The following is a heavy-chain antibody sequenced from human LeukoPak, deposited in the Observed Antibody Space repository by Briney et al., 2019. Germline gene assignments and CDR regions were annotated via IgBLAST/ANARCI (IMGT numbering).Heavy chain of an antibody. CDR3: ARDSALLNNGYLYGGSDY. J-gene: IGHJ4*02. Sequence: ASVKVSFKASGYTFTNYGISWVRQAPGQGGEGMGWMSALKGNTNYQHKFQGRVTITTDTSKNTAYMELRSLRSDDTAMYYCARDSALLNNGYLYGGSDYWGQGTLVTVSS. V-gene: IGHV1-18*01. D-gene: IGHD3-10*02. CDR1: GYTFTNYG. CDR2: MSALKGNT.